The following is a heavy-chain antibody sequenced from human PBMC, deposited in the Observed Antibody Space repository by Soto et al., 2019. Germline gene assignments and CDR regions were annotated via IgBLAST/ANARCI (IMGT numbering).Heavy chain of an antibody. Sequence: EVHVAASGGAPVKPGGSLRLSCAASGFVFSGYSFNWVRQAPGKGLEWVSSISHYSHYINYRDSVKGRFTISRDNDKNSLYLQMNSLRADDTAVYYCARDPGRPDGYNVDYWGQGTLVTVSS. CDR2: ISHYSHYI. CDR3: ARDPGRPDGYNVDY. V-gene: IGHV3-21*01. J-gene: IGHJ4*02. CDR1: GFVFSGYS. D-gene: IGHD1-1*01.